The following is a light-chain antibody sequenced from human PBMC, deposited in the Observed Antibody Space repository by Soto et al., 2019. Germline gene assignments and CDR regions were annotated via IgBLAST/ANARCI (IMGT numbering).Light chain of an antibody. V-gene: IGKV3-15*01. J-gene: IGKJ1*01. Sequence: EIVMTQSPATLSVSPGERATLSCRASQSMSSNLAWYQQRPGQAPRLLIYGASTRATGIPARFSGSGSGTDFTLTINSLQSEDFAVYYCQQYNKGPVTFGQGTKVEIK. CDR1: QSMSSN. CDR2: GAS. CDR3: QQYNKGPVT.